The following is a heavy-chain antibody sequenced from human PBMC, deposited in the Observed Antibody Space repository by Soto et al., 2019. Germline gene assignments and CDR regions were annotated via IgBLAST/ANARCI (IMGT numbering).Heavy chain of an antibody. CDR2: IYYSGST. V-gene: IGHV4-59*01. D-gene: IGHD1-1*01. CDR1: GGSISSYY. Sequence: SETLSLTCTVSGGSISSYYWSWIRQPPGKGLEWIGYIYYSGSTNYNPSLKSRVTISVDTSKNQFSLKLSSVTAADTAVYYCASHNWNDRRADAFDIWGQGTMVTVSS. J-gene: IGHJ3*02. CDR3: ASHNWNDRRADAFDI.